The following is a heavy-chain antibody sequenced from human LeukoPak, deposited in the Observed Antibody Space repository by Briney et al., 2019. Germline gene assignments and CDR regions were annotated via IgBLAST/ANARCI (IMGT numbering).Heavy chain of an antibody. CDR1: GFTFSTFA. V-gene: IGHV3-48*04. CDR3: ARGDSTGTNLDY. CDR2: ISSSGNII. Sequence: PGGSLRLSCAASGFTFSTFAMTWVRQAPGKGLEWVSFISSSGNIIHYADSVKGRFTISRDNAKNSVYLQMNSLRVGDTAVYYCARGDSTGTNLDYWAQGTLVTVSS. J-gene: IGHJ4*02. D-gene: IGHD1-1*01.